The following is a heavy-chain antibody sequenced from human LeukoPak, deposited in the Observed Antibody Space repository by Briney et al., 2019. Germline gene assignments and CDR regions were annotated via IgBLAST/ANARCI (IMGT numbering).Heavy chain of an antibody. CDR3: AKDGDRGTSFYYYYMDV. CDR1: GFAFGDYG. CDR2: IWHDGSNT. Sequence: GRSLRLSCAASGFAFGDYGMQWVRQAPGKGLEGVALIWHDGSNTYYADSVRGRFTISRDSSKNTLYLQMNSLRAEDTAVYYCAKDGDRGTSFYYYYMDVWGKGTTVTVSS. D-gene: IGHD3-16*01. V-gene: IGHV3-33*06. J-gene: IGHJ6*03.